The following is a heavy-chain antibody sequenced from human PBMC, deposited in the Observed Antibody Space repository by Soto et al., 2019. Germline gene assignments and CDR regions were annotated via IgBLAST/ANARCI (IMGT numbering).Heavy chain of an antibody. J-gene: IGHJ4*02. CDR1: GYTFTSYY. D-gene: IGHD3-9*01. V-gene: IGHV1-46*01. CDR2: INPSGGST. Sequence: GASVKVSCKASGYTFTSYYMHWVRQAPGQGLEWMGIINPSGGSTSYAQKFQGRVTMTRDTSTSTVYMELSSLRSEDTAVYYCAREILGKYVRYFDLDYWGQGTLVTISS. CDR3: AREILGKYVRYFDLDY.